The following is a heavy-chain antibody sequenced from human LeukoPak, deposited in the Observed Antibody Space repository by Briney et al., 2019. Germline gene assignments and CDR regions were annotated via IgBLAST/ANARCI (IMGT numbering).Heavy chain of an antibody. CDR3: TTDRYCDSTSCPTDY. D-gene: IGHD2-2*01. CDR1: GLTLNSYG. CDR2: ISNDGSNK. Sequence: GRSLRLSCVASGLTLNSYGMHWVRQAPGKGLEWVAAISNDGSNKYYADSVKGRFTVSRDNPKNTVYLQMNSLRAEDTAVYYRTTDRYCDSTSCPTDYWGQGTLVIVSS. V-gene: IGHV3-30*03. J-gene: IGHJ4*02.